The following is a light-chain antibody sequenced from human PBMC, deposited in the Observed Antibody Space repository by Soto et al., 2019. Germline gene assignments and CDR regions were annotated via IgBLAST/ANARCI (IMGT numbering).Light chain of an antibody. Sequence: QSALTQPASVSGSPGHSITFSCTGTSSDVGSYNLVSWYQQHPGKAPKLIIYEGSKRPSGVSNRFSGSKSGNSASLTISGLQTEDEADYYCCSYAGTNTYVFGTGTKVTVL. CDR3: CSYAGTNTYV. CDR1: SSDVGSYNL. J-gene: IGLJ1*01. CDR2: EGS. V-gene: IGLV2-23*01.